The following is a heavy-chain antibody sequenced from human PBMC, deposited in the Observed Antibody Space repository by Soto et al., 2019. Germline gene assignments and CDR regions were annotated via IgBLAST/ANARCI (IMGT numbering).Heavy chain of an antibody. CDR2: ISYDGANK. CDR1: RFIFNIYG. D-gene: IGHD1-1*01. V-gene: IGHV3-30*03. J-gene: IGHJ6*02. Sequence: QELLVESGGGVVQPGRSLRLSCSASRFIFNIYGMHLVRQTPGKGLEWVAVISYDGANKYYADSVKGRFTISRDNSKNTLYLEMNSLRPDDTAIYYCARDVATSGTKFFYGMAVWGQGTTVTVSS. CDR3: ARDVATSGTKFFYGMAV.